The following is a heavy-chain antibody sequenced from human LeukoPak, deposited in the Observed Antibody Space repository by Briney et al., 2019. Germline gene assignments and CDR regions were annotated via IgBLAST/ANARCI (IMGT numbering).Heavy chain of an antibody. Sequence: SETLSLTCTVSGGSISSISYYWGWIRQSPGKGLEWIGSIYYSGSTYYNPSLKSRVTISEDTSKNQFSLKLSSVTAADTAVYCCAGRQSGWYHFDYWGQGTLVTVSS. CDR2: IYYSGST. V-gene: IGHV4-39*01. J-gene: IGHJ4*02. D-gene: IGHD6-19*01. CDR1: GGSISSISYY. CDR3: AGRQSGWYHFDY.